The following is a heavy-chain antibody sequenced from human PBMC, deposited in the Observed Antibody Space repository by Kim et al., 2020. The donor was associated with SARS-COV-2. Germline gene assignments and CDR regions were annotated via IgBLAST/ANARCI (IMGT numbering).Heavy chain of an antibody. D-gene: IGHD3-10*01. J-gene: IGHJ4*02. Sequence: GGSLRLSCAASGFTFSSYGMHWVRQAPGKGLEWVAVISYDGSNKYYADSVKGRFTISRDNSKNTLYQQMNSLRAEDTAVYYCANGDYYGSGSYYNHFDYWGQGTLVTVSS. V-gene: IGHV3-30*18. CDR2: ISYDGSNK. CDR1: GFTFSSYG. CDR3: ANGDYYGSGSYYNHFDY.